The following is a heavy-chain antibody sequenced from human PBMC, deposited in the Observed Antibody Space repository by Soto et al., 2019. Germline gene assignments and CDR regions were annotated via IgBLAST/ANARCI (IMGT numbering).Heavy chain of an antibody. J-gene: IGHJ6*03. D-gene: IGHD3-3*01. CDR3: ARAATDFWSGYYTEGDYYYYMDV. CDR1: GGSISSSSYY. CDR2: IYYSGST. V-gene: IGHV4-39*01. Sequence: SETLSLTCTVSGGSISSSSYYWGWIRQPPGKGLEWSGSIYYSGSTYYNPSLKSRVTISVDTSKNQFSLKLSSVTAADTAVYYCARAATDFWSGYYTEGDYYYYMDVWGKGTTVTVSS.